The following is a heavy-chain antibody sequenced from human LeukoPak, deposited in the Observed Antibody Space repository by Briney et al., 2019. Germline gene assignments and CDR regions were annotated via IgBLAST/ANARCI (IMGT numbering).Heavy chain of an antibody. CDR3: ARHPYCSSTSCYGLRYFDS. D-gene: IGHD2-2*01. Sequence: GESLKISYKGSGYSFTSYWIGWARQMPGKGLEWMGIIYPGDSDIRYSPSFQGQGTISADKSISTAYLQWSSLKASDTAMYYCARHPYCSSTSCYGLRYFDSWGQGTLVTVSS. J-gene: IGHJ4*02. CDR2: IYPGDSDI. V-gene: IGHV5-51*01. CDR1: GYSFTSYW.